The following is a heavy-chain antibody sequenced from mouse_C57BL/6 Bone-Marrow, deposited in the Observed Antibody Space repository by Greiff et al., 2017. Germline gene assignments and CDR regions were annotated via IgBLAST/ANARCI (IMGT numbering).Heavy chain of an antibody. CDR3: AKLWSDSAY. V-gene: IGHV1-81*01. CDR1: GYTFTSYG. CDR2: IYPRSGNT. D-gene: IGHD1-1*02. J-gene: IGHJ3*01. Sequence: VQRVESGAELARPGASVKLSCKASGYTFTSYGISWVKQRTGQGLEWIGEIYPRSGNTYYNEKFKGKATLTADKSSSTAYMELRSLTSEDSAVYFCAKLWSDSAYWGQGTLVTVSA.